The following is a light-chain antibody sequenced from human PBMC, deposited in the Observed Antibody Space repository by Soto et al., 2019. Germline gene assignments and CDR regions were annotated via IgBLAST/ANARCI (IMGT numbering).Light chain of an antibody. CDR1: QSVSSSY. Sequence: EVVLTQSPGTLSLSPGERATLSCRASQSVSSSYLAWYQQKPGQAPRLLIYGASSRATGIPDRFSGSGSGTEFTLTISSLQPDDFATYYCQQYNSYPGTFGQGTKVDIK. CDR3: QQYNSYPGT. V-gene: IGKV3-20*01. CDR2: GAS. J-gene: IGKJ1*01.